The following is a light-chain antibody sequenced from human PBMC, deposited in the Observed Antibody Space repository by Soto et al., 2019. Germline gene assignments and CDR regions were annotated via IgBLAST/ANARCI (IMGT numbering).Light chain of an antibody. CDR1: QTVSKY. V-gene: IGKV1-39*01. J-gene: IGKJ1*01. CDR3: QQSFSLPST. Sequence: DIQMTQSPSTLSASVGDRVTITCRASQTVSKYLNWYQQTPWKAPTLLIHIASSLQRGVPSRFSGSGAGTDFTLTINGLQPEDFATYSCQQSFSLPSTFGQGTKVDNK. CDR2: IAS.